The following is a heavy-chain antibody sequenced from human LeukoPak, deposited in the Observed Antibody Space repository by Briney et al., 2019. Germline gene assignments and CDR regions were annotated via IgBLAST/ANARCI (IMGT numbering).Heavy chain of an antibody. V-gene: IGHV3-23*01. Sequence: GGSLRLSCAASGFTFSSYAMSWVRQAPGKGLEWVSAISGSGGSTYYADSVKGRFTISRDNSKNTLYLQMNSLRAADTAVYYCAKLWSGSYFVHFDYWGQGTLVTVSS. D-gene: IGHD1-26*01. CDR1: GFTFSSYA. J-gene: IGHJ4*02. CDR3: AKLWSGSYFVHFDY. CDR2: ISGSGGST.